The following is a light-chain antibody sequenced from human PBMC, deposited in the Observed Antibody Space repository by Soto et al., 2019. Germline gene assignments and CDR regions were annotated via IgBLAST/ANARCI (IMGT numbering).Light chain of an antibody. CDR1: SSDVGAYNW. J-gene: IGLJ3*02. CDR2: DVT. V-gene: IGLV2-11*01. Sequence: QSALTQPRSVSGSPGQSVTISCAGTSSDVGAYNWVSWYQQHPGKVPKLIIYDVTRRPSGVPDRFSGSKSGNTASLPISGLQADDEAEYYSCSSAGSDTLVVGGGTKLAVL. CDR3: CSSAGSDTLV.